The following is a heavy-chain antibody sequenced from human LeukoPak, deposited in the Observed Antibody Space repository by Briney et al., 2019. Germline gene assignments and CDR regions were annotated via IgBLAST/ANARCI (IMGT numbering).Heavy chain of an antibody. V-gene: IGHV5-51*01. CDR1: GYSFTTYW. Sequence: GESLKIPCKGSGYSFTTYWIGWVRQMPGKGLEWMGIIYPGDSDTRYSPSFQGQVTISADKSISTAYLQWSSLKASDTAMYYCARPYCSSINCYGGYFDYWGQGTLVTVSS. CDR3: ARPYCSSINCYGGYFDY. D-gene: IGHD2-2*01. J-gene: IGHJ4*02. CDR2: IYPGDSDT.